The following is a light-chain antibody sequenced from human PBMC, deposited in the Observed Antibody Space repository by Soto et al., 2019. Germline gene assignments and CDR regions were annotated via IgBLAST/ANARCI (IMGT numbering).Light chain of an antibody. CDR1: QSVSSY. CDR2: DVS. Sequence: EIVLTQSPATLSLSPGERATLSCRASQSVSSYLGWYQQKPGQAPRLLIYDVSNRATGIPARFSGSGSGTDFTLIISSLEPEDFAVYYCQQRLSWPRTFGQGTKVEIK. J-gene: IGKJ1*01. V-gene: IGKV3-11*01. CDR3: QQRLSWPRT.